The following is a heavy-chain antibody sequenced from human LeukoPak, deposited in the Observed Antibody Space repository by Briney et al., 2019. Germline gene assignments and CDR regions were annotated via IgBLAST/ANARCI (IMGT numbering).Heavy chain of an antibody. CDR2: ISPTGGAL. J-gene: IGHJ4*02. CDR3: AKDILAAGLFFDY. V-gene: IGHV3-11*01. CDR1: GFTFRDYY. D-gene: IGHD6-13*01. Sequence: GGSLRLSCAASGFTFRDYYMGWIRQAPGKGLEWVSYISPTGGALYYADSVKGRFAISRDNGQNSLFLQMNGLRAEDPALYYCAKDILAAGLFFDYWGQGTLVTVSS.